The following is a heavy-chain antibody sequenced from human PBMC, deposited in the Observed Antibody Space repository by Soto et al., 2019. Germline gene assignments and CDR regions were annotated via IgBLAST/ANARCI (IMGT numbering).Heavy chain of an antibody. CDR3: ARVVILVPSASTHFYYHIDV. Sequence: QVQLVQSGAEVRKPGSSVTVSCKASGGTFSNYAISWVRQAPGQGLEWMGGIIPIVGTGSYAQQFQGRVTITADEPTTTAYMELSSLRVEDPAVYYCARVVILVPSASTHFYYHIDVWGPGTTVTFSS. V-gene: IGHV1-69*01. D-gene: IGHD2-2*01. CDR1: GGTFSNYA. CDR2: IIPIVGTG. J-gene: IGHJ6*02.